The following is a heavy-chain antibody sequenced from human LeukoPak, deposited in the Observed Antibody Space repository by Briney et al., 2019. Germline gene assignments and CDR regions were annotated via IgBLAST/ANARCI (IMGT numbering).Heavy chain of an antibody. CDR1: GFTFSSYS. CDR2: ISSSSSYI. CDR3: ARDFTGSGWPFDY. D-gene: IGHD6-19*01. Sequence: GGSLRLSCAASGFTFSSYSMTWVRQAPGKGLEWVSSISSSSSYIYYADSVKGRFTISRDNAKNSLYLQMNSLRAEDTAVYYCARDFTGSGWPFDYWGQGTLVTVSS. V-gene: IGHV3-21*01. J-gene: IGHJ4*02.